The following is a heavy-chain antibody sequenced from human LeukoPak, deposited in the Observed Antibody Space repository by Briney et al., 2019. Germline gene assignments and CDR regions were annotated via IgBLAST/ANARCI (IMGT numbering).Heavy chain of an antibody. V-gene: IGHV3-23*01. CDR1: GFTFTTYA. CDR3: ARSQYAFDI. J-gene: IGHJ3*02. CDR2: ISGSGGST. Sequence: GGSLRLSCAASGFTFTTYAMTWVRQAPGKGLEWVSAISGSGGSTYYADSVKGRFTISRDNSKNTLYLQMNSLRAEDTAVYYCARSQYAFDIWGQGTMVTVSS.